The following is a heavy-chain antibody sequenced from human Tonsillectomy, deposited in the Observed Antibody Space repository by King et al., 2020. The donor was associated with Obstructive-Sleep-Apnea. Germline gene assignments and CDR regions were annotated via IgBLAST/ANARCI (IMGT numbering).Heavy chain of an antibody. D-gene: IGHD3-16*01. J-gene: IGHJ3*02. V-gene: IGHV1-18*01. Sequence: QLVQSGAEVKKPGASVKVSCKASGYTFGSHGITWVRQAPGQGLEWVGWIGVYNGNTNYAQKVQGRVTMIPDTSTSTAYMELRSLRSDDTAVYYCARNNFNYDYVWGKGAFDIWGQGTMVTVSS. CDR1: GYTFGSHG. CDR3: ARNNFNYDYVWGKGAFDI. CDR2: IGVYNGNT.